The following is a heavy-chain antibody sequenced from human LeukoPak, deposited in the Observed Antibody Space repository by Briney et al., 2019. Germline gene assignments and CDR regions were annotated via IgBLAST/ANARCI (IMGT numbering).Heavy chain of an antibody. V-gene: IGHV3-23*01. CDR3: AKGVLPTEFDY. CDR1: GFTFSSSA. CDR2: ISGSGGNT. D-gene: IGHD1-14*01. J-gene: IGHJ4*02. Sequence: PGGSLRLSCAASGFTFSSSAMSWVRQAPGKGLEWVSAISGSGGNTYYADSVKGRFTISRDNSKNTLYLQMNSLRAEDTAIYYCAKGVLPTEFDYWGQGTLVTVSS.